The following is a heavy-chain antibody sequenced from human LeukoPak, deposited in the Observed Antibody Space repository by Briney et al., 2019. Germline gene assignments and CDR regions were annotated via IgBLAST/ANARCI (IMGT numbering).Heavy chain of an antibody. J-gene: IGHJ4*02. V-gene: IGHV3-23*01. Sequence: PGGSLRLSCAASGFTFSSYAISWVRQAPGKGLEWVSAISGSGGSTYYADSVKGRFTISRDNSKNTLYLQMNSLRAEDKAVYYCAKDLDSSGYYLGENFDYWGQGTLVTVSS. D-gene: IGHD3-22*01. CDR1: GFTFSSYA. CDR3: AKDLDSSGYYLGENFDY. CDR2: ISGSGGST.